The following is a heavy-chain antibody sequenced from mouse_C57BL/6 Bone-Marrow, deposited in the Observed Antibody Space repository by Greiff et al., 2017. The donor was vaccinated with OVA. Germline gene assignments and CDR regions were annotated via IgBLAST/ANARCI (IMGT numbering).Heavy chain of an antibody. V-gene: IGHV1-55*01. J-gene: IGHJ2*01. D-gene: IGHD2-4*01. Sequence: QVQLQQPGAELVKPGASVKMSCKASGYTFTSYWITWVKQRPGQGLEWIGDIYPGSGSTNYNEKFKGKATLTVDTSSSTAYMQLSSLPSEDAAVYYCASYEYDVYYFDYWGQGTTLTVSS. CDR2: IYPGSGST. CDR1: GYTFTSYW. CDR3: ASYEYDVYYFDY.